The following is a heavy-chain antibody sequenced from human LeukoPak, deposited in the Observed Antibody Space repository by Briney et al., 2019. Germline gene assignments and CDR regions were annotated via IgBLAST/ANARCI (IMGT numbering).Heavy chain of an antibody. D-gene: IGHD2-2*01. CDR3: ARYLGYCSSTSCSYYYYMDV. J-gene: IGHJ6*03. V-gene: IGHV1-69*13. Sequence: SVKVSCKASGGTFSSYAISWVRQAPGQGLEWMGGIIPIFGTANYAQKFQGRVTITADESTSTAYMELSSLRSEDTAVYYCARYLGYCSSTSCSYYYYMDVWGKGTTVTVSS. CDR1: GGTFSSYA. CDR2: IIPIFGTA.